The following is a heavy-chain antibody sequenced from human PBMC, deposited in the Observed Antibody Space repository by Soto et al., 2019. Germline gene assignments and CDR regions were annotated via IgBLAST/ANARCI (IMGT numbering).Heavy chain of an antibody. V-gene: IGHV3-30-3*01. D-gene: IGHD3-22*01. CDR2: ISYDGSNK. Sequence: GGSLRLSCAASGFTFSSFGMHWVRQAPGKGLEWVAAISYDGSNKYHAESVKGRFTISRDNSKNTLYLQMNSLRAEDTAVYYCARGRLEYFYDSSRWYYFDYWGQGTPVTVSS. CDR1: GFTFSSFG. CDR3: ARGRLEYFYDSSRWYYFDY. J-gene: IGHJ4*02.